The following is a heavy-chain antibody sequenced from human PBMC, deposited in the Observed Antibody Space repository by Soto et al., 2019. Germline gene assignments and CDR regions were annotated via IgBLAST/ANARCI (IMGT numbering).Heavy chain of an antibody. D-gene: IGHD2-15*01. CDR1: GGSISSGGYS. V-gene: IGHV4-30-2*01. Sequence: QRQLQESGSGLVKPSQTLSLTCAVSGGSISSGGYSWSWIRPPPGKGLEWIGYIYHSGSTYYNSSLKSRVTISVDRSKNQFSLKLISVTVADTAVYYCARGQVVAAQPWGQGTLVTVSS. CDR3: ARGQVVAAQP. CDR2: IYHSGST. J-gene: IGHJ5*02.